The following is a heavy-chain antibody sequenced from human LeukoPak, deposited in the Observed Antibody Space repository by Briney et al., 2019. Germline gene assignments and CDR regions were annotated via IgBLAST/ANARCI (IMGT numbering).Heavy chain of an antibody. CDR1: GGSFSGYY. J-gene: IGHJ4*02. D-gene: IGHD3-10*01. CDR3: ARGGRYGSGSYVYYFDY. Sequence: PSETLSLTCAVYGGSFSGYYWSWIRQPPGKGLEWIGEINHSGSTNYNPSLKSRVTISVDTSKNQFSLKLSSVTAADTAVYYCARGGRYGSGSYVYYFDYWGQGTLVTVSS. CDR2: INHSGST. V-gene: IGHV4-34*01.